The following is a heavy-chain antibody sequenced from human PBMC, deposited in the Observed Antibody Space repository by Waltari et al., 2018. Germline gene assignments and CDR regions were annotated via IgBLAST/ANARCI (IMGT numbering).Heavy chain of an antibody. CDR2: LDPEDGQT. V-gene: IGHV1-24*01. CDR3: ATDSPPHSGTYQGFYRYALDV. D-gene: IGHD1-26*01. J-gene: IGHJ6*02. Sequence: QVHLVQSGAEVKKPGASVRVSCNVSGHPLIELSMHWVRQAPGEGLEWMGSLDPEDGQTSYAQKFQGRVTMTEDPSSDTAHMELTGLRSEDTAVYYCATDSPPHSGTYQGFYRYALDVWGQGTTVTVSS. CDR1: GHPLIELS.